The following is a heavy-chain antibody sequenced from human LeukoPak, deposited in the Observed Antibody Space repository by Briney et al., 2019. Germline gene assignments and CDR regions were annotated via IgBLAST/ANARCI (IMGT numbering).Heavy chain of an antibody. CDR3: AREQGDLTLRSEFDY. CDR1: GFTFSSYG. D-gene: IGHD2-21*02. Sequence: PGGSLRLSCAASGFTFSSYGIHWVRQAPGKGLEWVAVIWYDGSNKYYADSVKGRFTISRDNSKNTLYLQMNSLRAEDTAVYYCAREQGDLTLRSEFDYWGQGTLVTVSS. J-gene: IGHJ4*02. CDR2: IWYDGSNK. V-gene: IGHV3-33*01.